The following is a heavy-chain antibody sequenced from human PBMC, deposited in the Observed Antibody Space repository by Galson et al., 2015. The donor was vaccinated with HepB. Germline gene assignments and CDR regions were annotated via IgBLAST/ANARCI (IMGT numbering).Heavy chain of an antibody. Sequence: VKVSCKVSGYTFTDYYMHWVQQAPGKGLEWMGLVDPEDGETIYAEKFQGRVTITADTSTDTAYMELSSLRSEDTAVYYCATRGGYYDSSGHPPHYWGQGTLVTVSS. CDR3: ATRGGYYDSSGHPPHY. CDR1: GYTFTDYY. J-gene: IGHJ4*02. D-gene: IGHD3-22*01. V-gene: IGHV1-69-2*01. CDR2: VDPEDGET.